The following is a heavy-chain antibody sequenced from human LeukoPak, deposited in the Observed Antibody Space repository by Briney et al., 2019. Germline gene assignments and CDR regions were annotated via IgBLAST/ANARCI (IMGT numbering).Heavy chain of an antibody. V-gene: IGHV1-18*01. Sequence: ASVKVSCKASGYTFTSYGISWVRQAPGQGLEWMGWISAYNGNTNYAQNFQGRVTITTDESTATAYMDLSSLRSDDTAVYYCAGLGVSPPHFDYWGQGTLVTVSS. CDR2: ISAYNGNT. CDR3: AGLGVSPPHFDY. D-gene: IGHD3-16*01. CDR1: GYTFTSYG. J-gene: IGHJ4*02.